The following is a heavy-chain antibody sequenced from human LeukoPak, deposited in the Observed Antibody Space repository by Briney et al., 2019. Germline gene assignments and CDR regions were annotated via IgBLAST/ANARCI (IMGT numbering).Heavy chain of an antibody. Sequence: GGSLRLSCAASGFTFSSYNMNWIRQAPGKGLEWVSYISSSGSTIYYADSVQGRFTISRDSAKNSLYLQMNSLRAEDTAVYYCARALGDDPIDHWGQGTLVTVSP. CDR3: ARALGDDPIDH. CDR2: ISSSGSTI. V-gene: IGHV3-48*04. D-gene: IGHD3-16*01. CDR1: GFTFSSYN. J-gene: IGHJ4*02.